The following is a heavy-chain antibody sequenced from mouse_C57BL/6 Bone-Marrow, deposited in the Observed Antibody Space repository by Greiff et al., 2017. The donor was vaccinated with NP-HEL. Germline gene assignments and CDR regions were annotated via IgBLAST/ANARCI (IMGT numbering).Heavy chain of an antibody. V-gene: IGHV1-19*01. CDR1: GYIFTDYY. CDR2: INPYNGGT. J-gene: IGHJ3*01. CDR3: AKAQAWFAY. D-gene: IGHD3-2*02. Sequence: EVQLQQSGPVLVKPGASVKMSCKASGYIFTDYYMNWVKQSHGKSLEWIGVINPYNGGTSYNQKFKGKATLTVDKSSSTAYMELNSLTSEDSAVYYCAKAQAWFAYWGQGTLVTVSA.